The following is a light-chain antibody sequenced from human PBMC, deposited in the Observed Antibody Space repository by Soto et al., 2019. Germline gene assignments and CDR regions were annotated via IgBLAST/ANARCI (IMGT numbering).Light chain of an antibody. J-gene: IGKJ1*01. Sequence: DIQMTQSPSSLSSSLGDRVTITCRASQSISSYLNWYQQKPGKAPKLLIYAASSLQSGVPSRFSGSGSGTDFTLTISSLQPEDFAAYYCQQSYNTPWTFGQGTKVEIK. CDR1: QSISSY. CDR2: AAS. CDR3: QQSYNTPWT. V-gene: IGKV1-39*01.